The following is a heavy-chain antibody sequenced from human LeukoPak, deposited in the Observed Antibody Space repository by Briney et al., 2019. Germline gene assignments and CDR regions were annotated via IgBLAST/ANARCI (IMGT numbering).Heavy chain of an antibody. CDR2: ISGSGGST. V-gene: IGHV3-23*01. CDR3: AKAPVVLGSYSSDS. Sequence: PGGSLRLSCAASGFTFSSYAMSWVRQAPGKGLEWVSAISGSGGSTYYADSVKGRFTISRDNSKNTLYLQMNSLRAEDTAVYYCAKAPVVLGSYSSDSWGQGTLVTVSS. J-gene: IGHJ5*01. CDR1: GFTFSSYA. D-gene: IGHD1-26*01.